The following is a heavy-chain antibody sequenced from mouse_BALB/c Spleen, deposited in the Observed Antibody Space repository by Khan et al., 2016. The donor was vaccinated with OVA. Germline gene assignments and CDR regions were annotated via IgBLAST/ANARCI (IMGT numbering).Heavy chain of an antibody. CDR3: ARSTYRYACAY. CDR2: MIYTGYT. Sequence: VQLKESGPSLVKPSQTLSLTCSVTGDSITSGYLSWIRKFPGNKLEYMGYMIYTGYTDYNPSLKSRLAITRHTSTNQYYLQLNSVTTEDTATCYCARSTYRYACAYWGQGTLVTVSA. D-gene: IGHD2-14*01. J-gene: IGHJ3*01. V-gene: IGHV3-8*02. CDR1: GDSITSGY.